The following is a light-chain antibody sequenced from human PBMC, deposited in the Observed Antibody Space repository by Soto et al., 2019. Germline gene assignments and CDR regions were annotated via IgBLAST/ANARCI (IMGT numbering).Light chain of an antibody. CDR1: QGIKKY. CDR2: AAS. V-gene: IGKV1-27*01. Sequence: DIQMTQSPSSLSASLGDRVTMTCRASQGIKKYVAWYQQKPGKVPKLLIYAASSLQSGVPSRFSGSGSGTDFTLTISSLQPEDVATYYCQKYDTVPWAFGQGTKVDIK. J-gene: IGKJ1*01. CDR3: QKYDTVPWA.